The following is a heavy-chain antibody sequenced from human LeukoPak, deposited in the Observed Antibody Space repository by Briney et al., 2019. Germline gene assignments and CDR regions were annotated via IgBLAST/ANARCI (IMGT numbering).Heavy chain of an antibody. CDR3: ARDIGGASRFTYFDY. D-gene: IGHD1-26*01. CDR1: GFTFSRFG. V-gene: IGHV3-48*04. J-gene: IGHJ4*02. CDR2: ISNSSSAI. Sequence: GGSLRLSCAASGFTFSRFGMNWVRQAPGKGLEWISYISNSSSAIYYADSVKGRFTISRDNAKNSLYLQMNSLRAADTAVYYCARDIGGASRFTYFDYWGQGTLVTVSS.